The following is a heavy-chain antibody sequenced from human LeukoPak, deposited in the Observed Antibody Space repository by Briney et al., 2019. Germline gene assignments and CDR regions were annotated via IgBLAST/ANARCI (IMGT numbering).Heavy chain of an antibody. D-gene: IGHD3-3*01. CDR1: GFTFSSYV. Sequence: GGSLRLSCAASGFTFSSYVMSWVRQAPGKGLEWVSAISGSGGSTYYADSVKGRFTISRDNSKNTLYLQMNSLRAEDTAVYYCAKSGDFWSGYNYFDYWGQGTLVTVSS. CDR2: ISGSGGST. J-gene: IGHJ4*02. V-gene: IGHV3-23*01. CDR3: AKSGDFWSGYNYFDY.